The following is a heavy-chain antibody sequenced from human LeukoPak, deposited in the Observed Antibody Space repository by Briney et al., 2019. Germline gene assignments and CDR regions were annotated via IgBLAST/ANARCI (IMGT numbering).Heavy chain of an antibody. CDR2: ISYDGNNK. D-gene: IGHD3-22*01. V-gene: IGHV3-30*18. J-gene: IGHJ4*02. CDR1: GFTFSSYS. CDR3: AKVDGSGHATYFDY. Sequence: GGSLRLSCAASGFTFSSYSMNWVRQAPGKGLEWVAIISYDGNNKYSADSVKGRFTISRDNPKNTLYLQMNSLRPDDSAMYYCAKVDGSGHATYFDYWGQGTLVTVSS.